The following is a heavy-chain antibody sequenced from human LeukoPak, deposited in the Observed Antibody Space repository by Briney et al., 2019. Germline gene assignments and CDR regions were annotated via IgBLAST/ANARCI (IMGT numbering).Heavy chain of an antibody. CDR1: GFTFRNYA. J-gene: IGHJ6*03. D-gene: IGHD6-19*01. CDR3: ARVQSSDWNAYLYYLDV. V-gene: IGHV3-30*04. CDR2: TSHDGSRK. Sequence: GGSLRLSCAVSGFTFRNYAFHWVRQTPGKGLEWVALTSHDGSRKYYADSVKGRFTISRDNSKNTLYLQMNSLRVEDTALYSCARVQSSDWNAYLYYLDVWGKGTTVTVSS.